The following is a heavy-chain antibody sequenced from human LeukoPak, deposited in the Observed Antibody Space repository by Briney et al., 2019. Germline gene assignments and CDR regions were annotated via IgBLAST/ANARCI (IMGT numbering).Heavy chain of an antibody. Sequence: VASVKVSCKASGYTFTNYGISWVRQAPGQGLEWMGWINPNSGGTNYAQKFQGRVTMTRDTSISTAYMELSRLRSDDTAVYYCARAKGIAARPGTFDYWGQGTLVTVSS. V-gene: IGHV1-2*02. CDR2: INPNSGGT. D-gene: IGHD6-6*01. CDR3: ARAKGIAARPGTFDY. J-gene: IGHJ4*02. CDR1: GYTFTNYG.